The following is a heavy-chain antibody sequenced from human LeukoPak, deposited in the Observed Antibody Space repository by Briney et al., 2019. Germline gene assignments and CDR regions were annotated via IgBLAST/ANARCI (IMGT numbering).Heavy chain of an antibody. J-gene: IGHJ4*02. Sequence: GESLKISCKGSGYNFNNNWIGWVRQMPGKGLEWMGIVYPGDSDTTYSPSFQGQVTISADKSISTAYLQWSSLKASDTAMYYCARRYCSGGSCGFDYWGQGTLVTVSS. CDR1: GYNFNNNW. V-gene: IGHV5-51*01. CDR3: ARRYCSGGSCGFDY. CDR2: VYPGDSDT. D-gene: IGHD2-15*01.